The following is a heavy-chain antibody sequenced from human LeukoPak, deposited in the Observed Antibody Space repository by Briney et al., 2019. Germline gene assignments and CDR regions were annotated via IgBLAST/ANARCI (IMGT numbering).Heavy chain of an antibody. V-gene: IGHV4-59*01. Sequence: PGGSLRLSCAASGFTFSVYNMYWVRQPPGKGLEWIGYVYYSGSTNYNPSLKSRVTISVDTSKNQFSLKLSSVTAADTAVYYCARERKDWFDPWGQGTLVTVSS. CDR3: ARERKDWFDP. CDR1: GFTFSVYN. J-gene: IGHJ5*02. CDR2: VYYSGST.